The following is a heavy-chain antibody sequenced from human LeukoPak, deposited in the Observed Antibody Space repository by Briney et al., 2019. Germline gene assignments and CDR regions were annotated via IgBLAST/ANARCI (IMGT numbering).Heavy chain of an antibody. CDR2: IYHSGST. D-gene: IGHD2-15*01. CDR3: VRLRWELLAPYLDH. V-gene: IGHV4-59*01. J-gene: IGHJ4*02. Sequence: NPSETLSLTCSVSTDSTNTYYWSWIRQSPGKGLEWIGHIYHSGSTDYNPSFKSRVTISIDMSKKEFSLKLTSVTVADTAMYYCVRLRWELLAPYLDHWGEGAFVIVSS. CDR1: TDSTNTYY.